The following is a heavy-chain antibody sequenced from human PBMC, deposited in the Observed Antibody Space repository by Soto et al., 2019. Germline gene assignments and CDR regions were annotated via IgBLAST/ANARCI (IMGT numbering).Heavy chain of an antibody. CDR2: INAGNGNT. J-gene: IGHJ4*02. CDR1: GETFTSYA. V-gene: IGHV1-3*01. CDR3: ARSTALHIDY. D-gene: IGHD4-4*01. Sequence: ASMEVSCKASGETFTSYAMDWVGQAPGQRLEWMGWINAGNGNTKYSQKFQGRVTITRATSASTAYMELSSLRSEDTAVYYCARSTALHIDYWGQGTLVTVPS.